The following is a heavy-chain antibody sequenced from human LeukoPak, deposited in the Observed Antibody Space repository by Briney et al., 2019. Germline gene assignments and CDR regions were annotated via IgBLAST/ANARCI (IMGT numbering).Heavy chain of an antibody. CDR1: GFSFSNYY. J-gene: IGHJ4*02. V-gene: IGHV3-7*01. Sequence: GGSLRLSCAASGFSFSNYYMSWVRQPPGKGLEWVANIKQDGSAKFCVDSVKGRFTISRDNAKNSLYLQMNSLRAEDTAVYYCARKNGLDYWGQGTLVTVSS. CDR2: IKQDGSAK. CDR3: ARKNGLDY.